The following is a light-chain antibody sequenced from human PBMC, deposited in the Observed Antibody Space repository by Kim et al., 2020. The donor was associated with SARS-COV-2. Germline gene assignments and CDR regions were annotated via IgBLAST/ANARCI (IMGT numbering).Light chain of an antibody. CDR2: AAS. Sequence: DIQMTQSPSSLAASVGDRVTIACRASQSISTYLNWYQQKPGKAPKLLIYAASPLQSGVPSRFSGSGSGTDFTLTISSLQPEDFATYYCQQSHSTPLLTFGGGTKVDIK. CDR1: QSISTY. J-gene: IGKJ4*01. CDR3: QQSHSTPLLT. V-gene: IGKV1-39*01.